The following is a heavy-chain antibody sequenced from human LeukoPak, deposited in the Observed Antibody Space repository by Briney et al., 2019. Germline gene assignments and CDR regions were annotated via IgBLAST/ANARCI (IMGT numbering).Heavy chain of an antibody. Sequence: GGSLRLSCAASGFRFSSYAMSWVRQAPGKGLEWVSAISGSGDYTYYADSVKGRVTISRDNSKNTLYLQMNSLRVEDTAVYYCAREVVTAGPTRWYFDLWGRGTLVTVSS. CDR1: GFRFSSYA. V-gene: IGHV3-23*01. CDR3: AREVVTAGPTRWYFDL. D-gene: IGHD2-21*02. J-gene: IGHJ2*01. CDR2: ISGSGDYT.